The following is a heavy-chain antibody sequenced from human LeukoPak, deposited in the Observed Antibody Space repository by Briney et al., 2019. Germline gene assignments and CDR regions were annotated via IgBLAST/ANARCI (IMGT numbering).Heavy chain of an antibody. CDR2: INAGNGNT. D-gene: IGHD3-10*01. CDR3: ARDAFGELYDYYYYGMDV. J-gene: IGHJ6*04. V-gene: IGHV1-3*01. CDR1: GYTFTSYA. Sequence: ASVKVSCKASGYTFTSYAMHWVRQAPGQRLEWMGWINAGNGNTKYSQTFQGRVTITRDTSASTAYMELSSLRSEDTAVYYCARDAFGELYDYYYYGMDVWGKGTTVTVSS.